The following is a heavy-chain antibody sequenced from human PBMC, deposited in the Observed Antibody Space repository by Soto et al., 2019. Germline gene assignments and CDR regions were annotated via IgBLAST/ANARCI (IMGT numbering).Heavy chain of an antibody. CDR2: ISSSSSTI. CDR1: GFTFSSYS. CDR3: AKSNGYDSRYYYGMDV. Sequence: GGSLRLSCAASGFTFSSYSMNWVRQAPGKGLEWVSYISSSSSTIYYADSVKGRFTISRDNSKNTLYLQMNSLRAEDTAVYYCAKSNGYDSRYYYGMDVWGQGTTVTVSS. V-gene: IGHV3-48*01. D-gene: IGHD1-1*01. J-gene: IGHJ6*02.